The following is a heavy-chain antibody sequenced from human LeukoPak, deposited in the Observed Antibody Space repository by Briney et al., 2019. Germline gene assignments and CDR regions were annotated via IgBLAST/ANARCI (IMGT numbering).Heavy chain of an antibody. CDR2: INPNSGGT. J-gene: IGHJ4*02. V-gene: IGHV1-2*02. D-gene: IGHD1-26*01. CDR3: ATWRIVGARIPRGYYFDY. Sequence: ASVKVSCKASGYTFTGYYVHWVRQAPGQGLEWMGWINPNSGGTIYAQKFQGRVTMTEDTSTDTAYMELSSLRSEDTAVYYCATWRIVGARIPRGYYFDYWGQGTLVTVSS. CDR1: GYTFTGYY.